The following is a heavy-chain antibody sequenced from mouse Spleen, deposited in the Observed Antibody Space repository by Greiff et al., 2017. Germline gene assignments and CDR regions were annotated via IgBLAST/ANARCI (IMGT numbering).Heavy chain of an antibody. CDR3: ARYGQLGPAWFAY. J-gene: IGHJ3*01. D-gene: IGHD3-2*01. CDR2: IDPSDSET. CDR1: GYTFTSYW. V-gene: IGHV1-52*01. Sequence: QVQLQQPGAELVRPGSSVKLSCKASGYTFTSYWMHWVKQRPIQGLEWIGNIDPSDSETHYNQKFKDKATLTVDKSSSTAYMQLSSLTSEDSAVYYCARYGQLGPAWFAYWGQGTLVTVSA.